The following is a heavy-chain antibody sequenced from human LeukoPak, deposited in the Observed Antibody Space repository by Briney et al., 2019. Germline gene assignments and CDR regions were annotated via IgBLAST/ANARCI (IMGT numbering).Heavy chain of an antibody. CDR2: IYSWGTT. Sequence: GGSLRLSCAASGFIVSSNYMSWVRRAPGKGLEGVSVIYSWGTTYYADSVKGRVTISRDNSNNTLYLQMNSLRAEDTAVYYCARGPVTRFEIWGQGTMVTVSS. CDR3: ARGPVTRFEI. D-gene: IGHD4-17*01. J-gene: IGHJ3*02. V-gene: IGHV3-53*01. CDR1: GFIVSSNY.